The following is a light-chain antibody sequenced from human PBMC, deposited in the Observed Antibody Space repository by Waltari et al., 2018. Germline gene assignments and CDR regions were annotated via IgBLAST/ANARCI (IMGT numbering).Light chain of an antibody. V-gene: IGKV2-28*01. CDR2: LGS. Sequence: DVVLTQSTLSLPVTPGEPASISCRSSQGLVFSYGYNYLDWYQQKPGQSPQLLIYLGSRRVSRVPHMFSGSGSGTGFTLKISRVHAEDVGVYYCMQGQQTFSTFGQGTKVELK. CDR1: QGLVFSYGYNY. J-gene: IGKJ1*01. CDR3: MQGQQTFST.